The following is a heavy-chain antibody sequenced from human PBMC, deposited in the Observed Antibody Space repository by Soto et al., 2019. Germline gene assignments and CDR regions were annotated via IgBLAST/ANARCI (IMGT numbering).Heavy chain of an antibody. D-gene: IGHD6-19*01. CDR1: GASMNNYY. J-gene: IGHJ3*02. Sequence: SETLSLTCTVSGASMNNYYWTWIRQPPGKGLEWIGYIYYSGSTIYNPSLESRVTISVDTSKNQFSLKLNFVTAADTAVYYCVRDLGGWSSGRYRQDIWGQGTMVTVSS. CDR2: IYYSGST. CDR3: VRDLGGWSSGRYRQDI. V-gene: IGHV4-59*12.